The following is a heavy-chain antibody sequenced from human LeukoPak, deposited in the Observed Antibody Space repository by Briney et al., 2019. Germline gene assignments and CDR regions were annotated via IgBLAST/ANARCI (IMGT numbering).Heavy chain of an antibody. Sequence: GGSLRLSCAASGFTFSSSSMSWVRQAPGKGLEWVSVISGSGGSTDYADSVKGRFAISRDNSKNTLYLQMNSLRAEDTAVYYCAKGSGWYVWGQGTLVTVSS. CDR3: AKGSGWYV. V-gene: IGHV3-23*01. J-gene: IGHJ4*02. CDR1: GFTFSSSS. CDR2: ISGSGGST. D-gene: IGHD6-19*01.